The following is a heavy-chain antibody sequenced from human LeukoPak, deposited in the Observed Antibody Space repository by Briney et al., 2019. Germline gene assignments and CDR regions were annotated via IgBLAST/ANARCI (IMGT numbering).Heavy chain of an antibody. Sequence: GGSLRLSCAASGFTFDDYAMHWVRQAPGKGLEWVSLISWDGGSTYYADSVKGRFTISRDNSKNSLYLQMNSLRAGDTALYYCAKDTGDGYNSASDAFDIWGQGTMVTVSS. V-gene: IGHV3-43D*03. CDR3: AKDTGDGYNSASDAFDI. J-gene: IGHJ3*02. CDR1: GFTFDDYA. CDR2: ISWDGGST. D-gene: IGHD5-24*01.